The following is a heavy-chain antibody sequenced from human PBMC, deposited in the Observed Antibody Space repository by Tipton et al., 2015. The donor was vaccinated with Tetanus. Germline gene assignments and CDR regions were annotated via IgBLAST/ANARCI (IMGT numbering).Heavy chain of an antibody. Sequence: TLSLTCDVSGGSVSSGGFSWNWIRRPPGKGLEWIGYSYASGSNYYNPSLKSRLTISVHGSKNQFSLKLSSVTAADTAVYYCARGGDPGYFDFWGQGILVTVSS. D-gene: IGHD4-17*01. V-gene: IGHV4-30-2*01. J-gene: IGHJ4*02. CDR1: GGSVSSGGFS. CDR3: ARGGDPGYFDF. CDR2: SYASGSN.